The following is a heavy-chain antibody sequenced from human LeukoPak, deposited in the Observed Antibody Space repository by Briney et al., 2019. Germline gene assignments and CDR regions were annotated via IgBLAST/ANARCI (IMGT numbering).Heavy chain of an antibody. D-gene: IGHD3-10*01. CDR1: GGSISSSSYY. V-gene: IGHV4-39*02. Sequence: SETLSLTCTVSGGSISSSSYYWGWIRQPPGKGLEWIGSIYYSGSNYYNPSLKSRVTISVDTSKNRFSLKLSSVTAADTAVYYCARLFLVRGVLDYWGQGTLVTVSS. J-gene: IGHJ4*02. CDR3: ARLFLVRGVLDY. CDR2: IYYSGSN.